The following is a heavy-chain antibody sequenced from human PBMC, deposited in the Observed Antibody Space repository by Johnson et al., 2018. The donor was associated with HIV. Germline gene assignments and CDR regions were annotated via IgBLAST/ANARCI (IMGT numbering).Heavy chain of an antibody. V-gene: IGHV3-30-3*01. D-gene: IGHD3-10*02. CDR2: ISYDGSNK. CDR1: GFTFSSYA. Sequence: QVQLVESGGGVVQPGRSLRLSCAASGFTFSSYAMHWVRQAPGKGLEWVAVISYDGSNKYYADSVKGRFTISRDNSKNTLYLQMNSLGAEYTAVYYCAGPGASVLELGDYVRGLVGLLWAMWG. J-gene: IGHJ1*01. CDR3: AGPGASVLELGDYVRGLVGLLWAM.